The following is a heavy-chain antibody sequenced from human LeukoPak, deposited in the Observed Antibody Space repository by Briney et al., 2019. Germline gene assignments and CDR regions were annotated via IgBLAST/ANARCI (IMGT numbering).Heavy chain of an antibody. CDR3: ATFRLGSNVFDF. J-gene: IGHJ3*01. CDR1: GGSISSGSYY. CDR2: IYTSGST. D-gene: IGHD3-16*01. Sequence: PSQTLSLTCTVSGGSISSGSYYWSWIRQPAGKGLEWIGRIYTSGSTNYNPSLKSRVTISVDTSKNQFSLRLSSVTTADTAVYYCATFRLGSNVFDFWGQGTMVTVSS. V-gene: IGHV4-61*02.